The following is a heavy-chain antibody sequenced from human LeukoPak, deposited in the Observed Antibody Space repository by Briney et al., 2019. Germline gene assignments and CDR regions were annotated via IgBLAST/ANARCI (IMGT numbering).Heavy chain of an antibody. Sequence: GGSLRLSCAASGFTFSSYAMSWVRQASGKGLEWVGRIRSRANNYATAYAASVKGRFTISRDDSNKTAFLQMSSLRTEDTAVYYCTVSHDYGDHWGQGTLVTVSS. CDR1: GFTFSSYA. V-gene: IGHV3-73*01. CDR3: TVSHDYGDH. J-gene: IGHJ4*02. CDR2: IRSRANNYAT. D-gene: IGHD4-17*01.